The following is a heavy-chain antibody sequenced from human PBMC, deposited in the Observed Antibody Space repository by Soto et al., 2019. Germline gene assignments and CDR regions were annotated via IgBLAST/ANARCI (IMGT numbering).Heavy chain of an antibody. CDR2: IYYSGST. CDR3: ARVSRSGSPTY. CDR1: GGSISSGGYY. V-gene: IGHV4-61*08. D-gene: IGHD3-10*01. Sequence: SETLSLTCTVSGGSISSGGYYWSWIRQPPGKGLEWIGYIYYSGSTNYNPSLKSRVTISVDTSKNQFSLKLSSVTAADTAVYYCARVSRSGSPTYWGQGTLVTVSS. J-gene: IGHJ4*02.